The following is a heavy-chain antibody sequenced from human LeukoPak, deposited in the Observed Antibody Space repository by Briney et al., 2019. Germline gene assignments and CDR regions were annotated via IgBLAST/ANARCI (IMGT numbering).Heavy chain of an antibody. V-gene: IGHV3-33*01. Sequence: PGRSLRLSCAASGFDFSTFAMHWVRQAPGKGLEWVAVIWNDGSAKYYAGSVEGRFTISRDNSKNTLYLQMNSLRTDDTAVYYCARGLGLPAALYYFGYWGQGTLVTVSS. D-gene: IGHD2-2*01. CDR3: ARGLGLPAALYYFGY. CDR1: GFDFSTFA. J-gene: IGHJ4*02. CDR2: IWNDGSAK.